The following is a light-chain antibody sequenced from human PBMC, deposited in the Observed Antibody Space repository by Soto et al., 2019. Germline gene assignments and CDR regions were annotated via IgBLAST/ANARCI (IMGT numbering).Light chain of an antibody. CDR2: DVS. Sequence: QSVLTQPASVSGSPGQSITISCTGTSSEIGGYKYVSWYQQHPGKAPKLMIYDVSNRPSGVSNRFSGSRSGNTATLTISWLQGEDEAEYYCSSYTGGSTYVFGTGTKVTVL. CDR1: SSEIGGYKY. CDR3: SSYTGGSTYV. V-gene: IGLV2-14*01. J-gene: IGLJ1*01.